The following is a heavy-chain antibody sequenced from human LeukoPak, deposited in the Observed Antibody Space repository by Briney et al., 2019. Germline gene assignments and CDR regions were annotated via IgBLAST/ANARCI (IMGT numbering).Heavy chain of an antibody. J-gene: IGHJ4*02. CDR1: GFTFSSYE. CDR3: ARDKYYDILTGYYSQLDY. V-gene: IGHV3-48*03. Sequence: GGSLRLSCAASGFTFSSYEMNWVRQAPGKGLEWVSYISSSGSTIYYADSVKGRFTISRDSAKNSLYLQMNSLRAEDTAVYYCARDKYYDILTGYYSQLDYWGQGTLVTVSS. CDR2: ISSSGSTI. D-gene: IGHD3-9*01.